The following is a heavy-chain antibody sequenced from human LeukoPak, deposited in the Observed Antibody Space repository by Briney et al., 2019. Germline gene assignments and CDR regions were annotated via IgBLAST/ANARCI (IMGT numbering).Heavy chain of an antibody. D-gene: IGHD6-19*01. Sequence: SVKVSCKASGGTFSSYAISWVRQAPGQGLEWMGGIIPIFGTANYAQKFQGRVTITRDTSASTAYMELSSLRSEDTAVYYCARVGSGWYLYYFDYWGQGTLVTVSS. CDR3: ARVGSGWYLYYFDY. J-gene: IGHJ4*02. V-gene: IGHV1-69*05. CDR2: IIPIFGTA. CDR1: GGTFSSYA.